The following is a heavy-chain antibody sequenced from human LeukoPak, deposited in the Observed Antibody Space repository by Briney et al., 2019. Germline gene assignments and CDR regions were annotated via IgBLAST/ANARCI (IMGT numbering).Heavy chain of an antibody. D-gene: IGHD2-15*01. Sequence: PGGSLTLSCAASGFTISTNYMNWVRQAPGKGLEWVSILYTGGDTYYADSVKDRFIISRDNSMNTLYLQMSSLRAEDTAVYYCARDIGFCSGDSCYPKYFQHWGQGTLVTVSS. V-gene: IGHV3-66*01. CDR2: LYTGGDT. CDR1: GFTISTNY. J-gene: IGHJ1*01. CDR3: ARDIGFCSGDSCYPKYFQH.